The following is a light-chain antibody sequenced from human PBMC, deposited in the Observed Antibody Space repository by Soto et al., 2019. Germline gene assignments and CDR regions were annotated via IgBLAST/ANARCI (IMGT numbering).Light chain of an antibody. Sequence: QSALTQPPSASGSPGQSVTISCTGSSNDIGTYNFVSWFQQHPGKAPKLIISEVNKWPSGVPDRFSGSKSGNTASLTVSGLQAEDEADYYCSSYAGSNNWVFGGGTQLTVL. CDR1: SNDIGTYNF. J-gene: IGLJ3*02. V-gene: IGLV2-8*01. CDR2: EVN. CDR3: SSYAGSNNWV.